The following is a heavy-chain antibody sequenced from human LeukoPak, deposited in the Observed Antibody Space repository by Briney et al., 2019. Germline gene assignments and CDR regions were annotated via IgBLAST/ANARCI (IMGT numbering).Heavy chain of an antibody. CDR1: GFTFSSYS. CDR3: ARDIEGSFGFDY. Sequence: PGGSLRLSCAASGFTFSSYSMNWVRQAPGKVLEWVSSISSSSSYIYYADSVKGRFTISRDNAKESLYLQMNSMRAEDTAVYYCARDIEGSFGFDYWGQGTLVTVSS. V-gene: IGHV3-21*01. J-gene: IGHJ4*02. D-gene: IGHD3-10*01. CDR2: ISSSSSYI.